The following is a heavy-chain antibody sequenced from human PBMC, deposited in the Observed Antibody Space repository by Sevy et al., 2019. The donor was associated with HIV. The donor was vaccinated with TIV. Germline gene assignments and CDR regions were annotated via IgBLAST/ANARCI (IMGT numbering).Heavy chain of an antibody. J-gene: IGHJ4*02. Sequence: ASVKVSCKASGYTFTGYYMHWVRQAPGQGLEWMGWINPKSGGTNYALKFQGRVTMTRDTSISTAYMELSRLRSDDTAVYYCSRDRLEYYYESSGYYGLFDYWGQGTLVTVSS. D-gene: IGHD3-22*01. CDR1: GYTFTGYY. V-gene: IGHV1-2*02. CDR2: INPKSGGT. CDR3: SRDRLEYYYESSGYYGLFDY.